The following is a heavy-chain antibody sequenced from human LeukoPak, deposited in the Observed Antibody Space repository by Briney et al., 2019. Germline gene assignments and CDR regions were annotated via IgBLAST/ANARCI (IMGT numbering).Heavy chain of an antibody. CDR3: AKYFASGSYYKLPH. V-gene: IGHV3-23*01. CDR1: GFTFSSYA. J-gene: IGHJ1*01. D-gene: IGHD3-10*01. Sequence: TGGALRLSCAASGFTFSSYAMTWVRRAPGKGLEWVSTISGSGAYRYYADSVKGRVTISRDNSKNTLDLQMNSLRAEDTAVYYCAKYFASGSYYKLPHWGQGTLVTVSS. CDR2: ISGSGAYR.